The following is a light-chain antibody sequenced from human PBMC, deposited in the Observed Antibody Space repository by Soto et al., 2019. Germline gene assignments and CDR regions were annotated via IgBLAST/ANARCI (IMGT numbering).Light chain of an antibody. V-gene: IGKV1-5*03. CDR1: QSISNW. CDR3: QQYNSSPNT. Sequence: DIQMTQSPSTLSASVGDRVTITCRASQSISNWLAWYQQKPGKAPKLLIYKASTLESGVPSRFSGSGSGTEFTLTISSLQPDDFASYYCQQYNSSPNTFGQGTKLEIE. J-gene: IGKJ2*01. CDR2: KAS.